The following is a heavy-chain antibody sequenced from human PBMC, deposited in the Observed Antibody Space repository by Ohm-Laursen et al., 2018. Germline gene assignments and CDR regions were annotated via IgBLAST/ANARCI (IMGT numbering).Heavy chain of an antibody. Sequence: SLRLSCTASGFTFSSYGMHWVRQAPGKGLEWVAVIRYDGSNKYYADSVKGRFTISRDNSKNSLYLQMNSLRAEDTAVYYCARDVAHGGYGFGMDVWGQGTTVTVSS. CDR3: ARDVAHGGYGFGMDV. J-gene: IGHJ6*02. V-gene: IGHV3-33*01. CDR2: IRYDGSNK. D-gene: IGHD5-12*01. CDR1: GFTFSSYG.